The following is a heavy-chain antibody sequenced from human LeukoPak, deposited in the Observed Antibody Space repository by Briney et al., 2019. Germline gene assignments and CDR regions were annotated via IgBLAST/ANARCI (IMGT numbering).Heavy chain of an antibody. Sequence: GGSLRLSCTASGFPFGDYAMSWVRQAPGKGLEWVGFIRSKAYGGTTEYAASVKGRFTISRDDSKSIAYLQMNSLKTEDTAVYYCTRDGIVVVPAAITYYYYYMDVWGKGTTVTVSS. V-gene: IGHV3-49*04. CDR1: GFPFGDYA. CDR2: IRSKAYGGTT. D-gene: IGHD2-2*02. J-gene: IGHJ6*03. CDR3: TRDGIVVVPAAITYYYYYMDV.